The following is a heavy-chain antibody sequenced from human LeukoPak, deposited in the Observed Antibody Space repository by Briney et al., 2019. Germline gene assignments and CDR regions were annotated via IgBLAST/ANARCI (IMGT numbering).Heavy chain of an antibody. Sequence: HPGGSLRLSCAASGFTFSGSAMHWVRQASGKGLEWVGRIRSKANSYATAYAASVKGRFAISRDDSKNTAYLQMNSLKTEDTAVYYCTRPDDYGDYWGQGTLVTVSS. CDR3: TRPDDYGDY. CDR2: IRSKANSYAT. CDR1: GFTFSGSA. J-gene: IGHJ4*02. V-gene: IGHV3-73*01.